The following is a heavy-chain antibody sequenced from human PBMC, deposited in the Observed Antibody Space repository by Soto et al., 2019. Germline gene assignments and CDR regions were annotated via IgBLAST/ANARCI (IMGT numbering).Heavy chain of an antibody. CDR1: GYTFTSYD. CDR2: MNPNSGNT. CDR3: ARDDYGDLAFDI. D-gene: IGHD4-17*01. Sequence: ASVKVSCKASGYTFTSYDINWVRQATGQGLEWMGWMNPNSGNTGYAQKLQGRVTMTRNTSISTAYMELSSLRSEDTAVYYCARDDYGDLAFDIWGQGTMVTVSS. V-gene: IGHV1-8*01. J-gene: IGHJ3*02.